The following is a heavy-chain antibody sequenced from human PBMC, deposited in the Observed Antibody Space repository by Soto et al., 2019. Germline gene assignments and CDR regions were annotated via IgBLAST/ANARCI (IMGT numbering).Heavy chain of an antibody. CDR1: GGSISSGGYY. Sequence: QVQLQESGPGLVKPSQTLSLTCTVSGGSISSGGYYWGWIRQHPGKGLEWIGYIYYSGSTYYNPSLKSRVTISVDTSKNQFSLKLSSVTAADTAVYYCARVEADSSGYYYLDYWGQGTLVTVSS. D-gene: IGHD3-22*01. V-gene: IGHV4-31*03. CDR3: ARVEADSSGYYYLDY. CDR2: IYYSGST. J-gene: IGHJ4*02.